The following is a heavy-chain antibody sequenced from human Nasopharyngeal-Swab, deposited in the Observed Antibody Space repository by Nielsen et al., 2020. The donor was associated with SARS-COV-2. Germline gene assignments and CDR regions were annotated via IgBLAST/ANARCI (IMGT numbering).Heavy chain of an antibody. D-gene: IGHD6-13*01. CDR3: ARGPDAAGTYYYYYYYMDV. CDR2: IYYSGST. J-gene: IGHJ6*03. CDR1: GGSISSYY. Sequence: GSLRLSCTVSGGSISSYYWSWIRQPPGKGLEWIGYIYYSGSTNYNPSLKSRVTISVDTSKNQFSLKLSSVTAADTAAYYCARGPDAAGTYYYYYYYMDVWGKGTTVTVSS. V-gene: IGHV4-59*01.